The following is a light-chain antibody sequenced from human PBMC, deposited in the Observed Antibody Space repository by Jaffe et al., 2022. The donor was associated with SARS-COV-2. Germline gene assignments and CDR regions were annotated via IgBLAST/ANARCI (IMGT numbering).Light chain of an antibody. J-gene: IGKJ5*01. Sequence: EIVLTQSPATLSLSPGERATLSCRASQSVSNSLAWYQHKPGQAPRLLIYDASNRATGIPARFSGSGSGTDFTLTINTLEPEDFAVYYCQQGFNWLTFGQGTRLEIK. CDR1: QSVSNS. V-gene: IGKV3-11*01. CDR3: QQGFNWLT. CDR2: DAS.